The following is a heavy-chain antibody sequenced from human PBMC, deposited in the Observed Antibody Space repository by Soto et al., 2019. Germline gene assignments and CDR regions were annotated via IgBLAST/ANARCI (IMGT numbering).Heavy chain of an antibody. CDR3: ARRDYTATYSAYFNY. J-gene: IGHJ4*01. D-gene: IGHD3-3*01. CDR1: GYSFTGYL. CDR2: ILPGDSDT. V-gene: IGHV5-51*01. Sequence: GESLKIYCKGSGYSFTGYLISWVRQMPVKGLEWMAMILPGDSDTIYNPSFRGQVTMSADTSISTAYLQWSSLKASDTAIYYCARRDYTATYSAYFNYVGLGTLVNVSS.